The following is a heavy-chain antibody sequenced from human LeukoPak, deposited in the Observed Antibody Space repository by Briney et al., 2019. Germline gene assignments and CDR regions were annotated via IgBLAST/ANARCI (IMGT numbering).Heavy chain of an antibody. CDR3: EKDGLWLLDY. Sequence: PGGSLRLSCAASGFTFSSYGMHWVRQAPGKGLEWVAVISYDGSNKYYADSVKGGFTISRDNSKNTLYLQMKSLRAEDTAVYYCEKDGLWLLDYWGQGTLVTVPS. D-gene: IGHD5-24*01. CDR2: ISYDGSNK. CDR1: GFTFSSYG. V-gene: IGHV3-30*18. J-gene: IGHJ4*02.